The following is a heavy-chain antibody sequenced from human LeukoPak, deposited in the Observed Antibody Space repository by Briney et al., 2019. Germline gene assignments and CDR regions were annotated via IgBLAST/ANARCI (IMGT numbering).Heavy chain of an antibody. CDR1: GFTVSSNY. V-gene: IGHV3-66*01. J-gene: IGHJ4*02. CDR2: IYSDGNT. Sequence: PGGSLRLSCAVSGFTVSSNYMSWVRQAPGKGLEWVATIYSDGNTYYPDSVRGRFTISRDNSKNTLFLQMTSLRAEDTAIYYCASSPVAGTIYFDYWGQGTLLTVSS. CDR3: ASSPVAGTIYFDY. D-gene: IGHD6-19*01.